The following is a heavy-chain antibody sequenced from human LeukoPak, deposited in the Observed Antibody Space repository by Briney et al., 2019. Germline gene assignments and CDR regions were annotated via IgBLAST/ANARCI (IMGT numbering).Heavy chain of an antibody. CDR2: IYYSGST. J-gene: IGHJ4*02. D-gene: IGHD5-18*01. CDR1: GGSISSYY. CDR3: ARHEYSYGYQYYFDY. Sequence: SETLSLTCTVSGGSISSYYWSWIRQPPGKGLEWIGYIYYSGSTNYNPSLKSRVTISVDTSKNRFSLKLSSVTAADTAVYYCARHEYSYGYQYYFDYWGQGTLVTVSS. V-gene: IGHV4-59*08.